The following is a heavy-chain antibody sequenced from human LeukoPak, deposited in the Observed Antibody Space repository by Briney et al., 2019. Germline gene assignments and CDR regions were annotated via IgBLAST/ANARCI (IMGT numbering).Heavy chain of an antibody. CDR3: ARGIAAAGIWSYYYYMDV. CDR1: GGSISSYY. V-gene: IGHV4-59*01. Sequence: SETLSLTCTVSGGSISSYYWSWIRQPPGKGLEWIGYIYYSGSTNYNPSLKSRVTISVDTSKYQFSLKLSSVTAADTAVYYCARGIAAAGIWSYYYYMDVWGKGTTVTISS. J-gene: IGHJ6*03. CDR2: IYYSGST. D-gene: IGHD6-13*01.